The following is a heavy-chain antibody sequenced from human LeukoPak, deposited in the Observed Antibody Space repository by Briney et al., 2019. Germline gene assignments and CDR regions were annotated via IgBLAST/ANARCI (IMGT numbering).Heavy chain of an antibody. D-gene: IGHD6-13*01. V-gene: IGHV1-2*02. CDR3: ARDGDSSSFNWFDP. Sequence: ASVKVSCKASGYTFTIYALNWVRQAPGQGLEWMGWINPNSGGTNYAQKFQGRVTMTRDTSISTAYMELSRLRSDDTAVYYCARDGDSSSFNWFDPWGQGTLVTVSS. CDR2: INPNSGGT. J-gene: IGHJ5*02. CDR1: GYTFTIYA.